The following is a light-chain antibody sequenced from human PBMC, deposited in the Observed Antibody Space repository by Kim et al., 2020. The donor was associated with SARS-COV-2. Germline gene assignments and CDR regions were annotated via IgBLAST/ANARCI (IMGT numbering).Light chain of an antibody. V-gene: IGLV3-21*04. J-gene: IGLJ2*01. CDR2: YDS. Sequence: VSVAPGKTARITCGVNNIGSKSVHWYQQKPGQAPVLVLYYDSDRPSGIPERFSGSNSGNTATLTISRVEAGDEADYYCQVWDSGVVFGGGTQLTVL. CDR1: NIGSKS. CDR3: QVWDSGVV.